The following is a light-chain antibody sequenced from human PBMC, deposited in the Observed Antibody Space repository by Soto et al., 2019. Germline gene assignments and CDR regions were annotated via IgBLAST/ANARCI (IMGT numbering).Light chain of an antibody. CDR3: QQYNNWPPWT. CDR2: GAS. CDR1: PSVSSN. J-gene: IGKJ1*01. V-gene: IGKV3-15*01. Sequence: IVMTQSPATLSVSPGERATLSCRASPSVSSNLAWYQQKPGQAPRLRIYGASTRATGIPARFSGSGSGTEFTLTISSLQSEDFAVYYGQQYNNWPPWTFGQGTKVEGK.